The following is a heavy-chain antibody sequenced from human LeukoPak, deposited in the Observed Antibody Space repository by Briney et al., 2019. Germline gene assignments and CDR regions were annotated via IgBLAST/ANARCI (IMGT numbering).Heavy chain of an antibody. J-gene: IGHJ4*02. CDR2: IYSGGST. Sequence: GGSLRLSCAASGFTVSSNYMSWVRRAPGKGLEWVSVIYSGGSTYYPDSVKGRFTISRDNSKNTLYLQMNSLRAEDTAVYYCARGPFHDFWSGLGYWGQGTLVTVSS. CDR1: GFTVSSNY. V-gene: IGHV3-66*02. D-gene: IGHD3-3*01. CDR3: ARGPFHDFWSGLGY.